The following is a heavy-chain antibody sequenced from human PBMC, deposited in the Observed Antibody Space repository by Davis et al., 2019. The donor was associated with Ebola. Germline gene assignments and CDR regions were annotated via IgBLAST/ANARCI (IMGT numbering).Heavy chain of an antibody. CDR1: GYTFTSYA. D-gene: IGHD3-3*01. CDR2: INAGNGNT. Sequence: ASVKVSCKASGYTFTSYAMHWVRQAPGQRLEWMGWINAGNGNTKYSQKFQGRVTITRDTSASTAYMGLSSLRSEDTAVYYCASITIFGVASLHYYGMDVWGQGTTVTVSS. V-gene: IGHV1-3*01. J-gene: IGHJ6*02. CDR3: ASITIFGVASLHYYGMDV.